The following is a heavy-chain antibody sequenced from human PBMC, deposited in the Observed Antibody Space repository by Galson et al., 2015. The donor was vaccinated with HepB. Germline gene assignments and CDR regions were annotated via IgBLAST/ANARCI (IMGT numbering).Heavy chain of an antibody. CDR3: TRGGYSSSWYGYNTDYFDY. D-gene: IGHD6-13*01. J-gene: IGHJ4*02. CDR1: GFTFGDYA. V-gene: IGHV3-49*03. CDR2: IRSKAYGGTT. Sequence: SLRLSCAASGFTFGDYAMSWFRQAPGKGLEWVGFIRSKAYGGTTEYAASVKGRFTISRDDSKSIAYPQMNSLKTEDTAVYYCTRGGYSSSWYGYNTDYFDYWGQGTLVTVSS.